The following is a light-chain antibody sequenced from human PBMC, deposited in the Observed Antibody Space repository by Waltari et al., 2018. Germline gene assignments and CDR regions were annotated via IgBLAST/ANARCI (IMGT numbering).Light chain of an antibody. Sequence: DIQLTQSPSFLSASVGDRVTITCRASQAISRYLDWYQQKPGNAPKLLMYTASTLQSGVPSRFSGSGSGTEFTLTISSLQPEDFATYYCQQLKSYPLTFGGGTKVEIK. CDR3: QQLKSYPLT. J-gene: IGKJ4*01. CDR1: QAISRY. CDR2: TAS. V-gene: IGKV1-9*01.